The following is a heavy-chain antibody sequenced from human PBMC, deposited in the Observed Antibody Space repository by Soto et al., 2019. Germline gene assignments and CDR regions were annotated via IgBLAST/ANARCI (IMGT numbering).Heavy chain of an antibody. Sequence: PSETLSLTCTVSGGSISSGDYYWSWIRQPPGKGLEWIGYIYYSGSTYYNPSLKSRVTISVDTSKNQFSLKLSSVTAADTAVYYCARAREPGYCSGGSCPRDSWFDPWGQGTLVTVSS. V-gene: IGHV4-30-4*01. J-gene: IGHJ5*02. D-gene: IGHD2-15*01. CDR1: GGSISSGDYY. CDR3: ARAREPGYCSGGSCPRDSWFDP. CDR2: IYYSGST.